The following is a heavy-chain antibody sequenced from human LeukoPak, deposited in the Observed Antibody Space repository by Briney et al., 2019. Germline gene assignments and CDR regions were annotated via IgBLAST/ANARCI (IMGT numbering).Heavy chain of an antibody. CDR2: ISSSGSSI. V-gene: IGHV3-48*03. CDR3: ARRPYYYDSLDY. Sequence: GGSLRLSCAGSGFSFSNYEMNWVRQAPGKGLEWVSYISSSGSSIHYADSVKGRFTISRDSPKNSLYLQMNSLRAEDTALYYCARRPYYYDSLDYWGQGTLVTVSS. CDR1: GFSFSNYE. D-gene: IGHD3-22*01. J-gene: IGHJ4*02.